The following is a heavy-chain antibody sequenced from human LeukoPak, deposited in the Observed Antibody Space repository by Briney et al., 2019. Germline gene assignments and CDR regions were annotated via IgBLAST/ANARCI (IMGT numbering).Heavy chain of an antibody. CDR3: AKATYYYDSSGYYYFDY. Sequence: PGGSLRLSCSASGFSFHTYGMHWVRKAPGKGLEWVAFIRFDGSSKYYADYVKGRFTISRDNSKNTLYLQMNSLRAEDTAVYYCAKATYYYDSSGYYYFDYWGQGTLVTVSS. CDR1: GFSFHTYG. CDR2: IRFDGSSK. V-gene: IGHV3-30*02. D-gene: IGHD3-22*01. J-gene: IGHJ4*02.